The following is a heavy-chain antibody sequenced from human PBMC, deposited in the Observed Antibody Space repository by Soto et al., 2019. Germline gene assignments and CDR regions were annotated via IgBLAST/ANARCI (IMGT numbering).Heavy chain of an antibody. CDR2: INHSGST. Sequence: PSETLSLTCAVYGGSFSGYYWSWIRQPPGKGLEWIGEINHSGSTNYNPSLKSRVTISVDTSKNQFSLKLSSVTAADTAVYYCARSWGYDGPVYYFDYWGQGTLVTVSS. J-gene: IGHJ4*02. CDR1: GGSFSGYY. V-gene: IGHV4-34*01. CDR3: ARSWGYDGPVYYFDY. D-gene: IGHD3-16*01.